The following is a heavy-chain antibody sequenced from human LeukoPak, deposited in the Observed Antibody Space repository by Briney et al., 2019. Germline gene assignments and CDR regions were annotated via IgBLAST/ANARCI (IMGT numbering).Heavy chain of an antibody. Sequence: GGSLRLSCAASGFTFSSYGMHWVRQAPGKGLEWVAVISYDGSNKYYADSVKGRFTISRDNSKNPLYLQMNSLRAEDTAVYYCAKRMWQQLFTFDYWGQGTLVTVSS. V-gene: IGHV3-30*18. CDR2: ISYDGSNK. D-gene: IGHD6-13*01. CDR1: GFTFSSYG. CDR3: AKRMWQQLFTFDY. J-gene: IGHJ4*02.